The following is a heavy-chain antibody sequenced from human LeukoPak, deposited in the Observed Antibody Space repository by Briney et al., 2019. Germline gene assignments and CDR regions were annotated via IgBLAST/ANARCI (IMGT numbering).Heavy chain of an antibody. Sequence: SEPLSLTCSVSGDSVSSGSYYWSWIRQPPGKGLEWIGHISYRGSTNYNPSLKSRVTILVDTSKNQFSLNLRSVTAADSAVYYCAGAPNPDFFDYWGQGPLATVSS. J-gene: IGHJ4*02. CDR2: ISYRGST. V-gene: IGHV4-61*01. CDR3: AGAPNPDFFDY. CDR1: GDSVSSGSYY.